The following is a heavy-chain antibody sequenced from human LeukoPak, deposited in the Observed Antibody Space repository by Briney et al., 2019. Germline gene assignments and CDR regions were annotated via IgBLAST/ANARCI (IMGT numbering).Heavy chain of an antibody. D-gene: IGHD6-25*01. J-gene: IGHJ5*02. CDR1: GYTFIGYY. CDR2: IDPNSGGT. CDR3: ARPTEAERPSSWFDP. Sequence: GASVKVSCKASGYTFIGYYMHCVREAPGQGLEWMGWIDPNSGGTNYAQKFQGRVTMTRDTSISTAYMELSRLRSDDTAVYYCARPTEAERPSSWFDPWGQGTLVTVSS. V-gene: IGHV1-2*02.